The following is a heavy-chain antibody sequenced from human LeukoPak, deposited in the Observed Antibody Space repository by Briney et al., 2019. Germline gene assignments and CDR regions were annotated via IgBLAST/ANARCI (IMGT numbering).Heavy chain of an antibody. CDR2: IYTSGST. CDR3: ARGEVVPAAIAEYFQH. CDR1: GGSISSYY. D-gene: IGHD2-2*01. Sequence: SETLSLTCTVSGGSISSYYWSWIRQPAGKGLEWIGRIYTSGSTNYNPSLKSRVTISVDTSKNQFSLKLSSVTAADTAVYYCARGEVVPAAIAEYFQHWGQGTLVTVSS. V-gene: IGHV4-4*07. J-gene: IGHJ1*01.